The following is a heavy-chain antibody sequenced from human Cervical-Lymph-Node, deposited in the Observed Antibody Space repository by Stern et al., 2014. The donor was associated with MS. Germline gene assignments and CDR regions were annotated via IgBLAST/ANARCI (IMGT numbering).Heavy chain of an antibody. CDR1: GYTFTSYG. CDR3: GLLGSENAFDI. CDR2: SSDCNGNK. V-gene: IGHV1-18*04. J-gene: IGHJ3*02. D-gene: IGHD2-15*01. Sequence: QVQLVQSGAEVKKPGASVKVSCKASGYTFTSYGISWVRQAPGQGLEWMGWSSDCNGNKNYAQKLQGRVTMTTETSTSTAYMELRSLRSDDTAVYARGLLGSENAFDIWGQGTMVTVSS.